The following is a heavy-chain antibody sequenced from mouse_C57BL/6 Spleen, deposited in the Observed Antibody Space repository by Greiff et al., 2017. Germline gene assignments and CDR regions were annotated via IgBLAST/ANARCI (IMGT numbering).Heavy chain of an antibody. CDR2: ISYDGSN. D-gene: IGHD2-4*01. CDR1: GYSITSGYY. CDR3: ARVYDYDGGFAY. V-gene: IGHV3-6*01. Sequence: VQLKESGPGLVKPSQSLSLTCSVTGYSITSGYYWNWIRQFPGNKLEWMGYISYDGSNNYNPSLKNRISITRDTSKNQFFLKLNSVTTEDTATYYCARVYDYDGGFAYWGQGTLVTVSA. J-gene: IGHJ3*01.